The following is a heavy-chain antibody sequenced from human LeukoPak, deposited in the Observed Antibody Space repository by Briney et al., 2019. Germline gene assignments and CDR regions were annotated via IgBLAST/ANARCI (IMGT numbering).Heavy chain of an antibody. CDR2: ISGSGGST. D-gene: IGHD7-27*01. V-gene: IGHV3-23*01. J-gene: IGHJ4*02. Sequence: GGSLRLSCAASGFTFRSYAMSWVRQAPGKGLEWVSAISGSGGSTYYADSVKGRFTISRDNSKNTLYLQMNSLRAEDTAVYYCAKVYGNWGFGFDYWGQGTLVTVSS. CDR3: AKVYGNWGFGFDY. CDR1: GFTFRSYA.